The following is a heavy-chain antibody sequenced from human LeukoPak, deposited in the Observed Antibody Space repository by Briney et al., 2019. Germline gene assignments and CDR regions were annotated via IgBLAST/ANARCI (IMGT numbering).Heavy chain of an antibody. CDR1: GGSISSGNYY. CDR2: IYTSGST. V-gene: IGHV4-61*02. D-gene: IGHD3-22*01. CDR3: ARVRNDSSGYYYRSFDY. Sequence: SETLSLTCTVSGGSISSGNYYWNWIRQPAGKGLEWIGRIYTSGSTNYNPSLKNRVTISVDTSKNQFSLKLSSVTAADTAVYYCARVRNDSSGYYYRSFDYWGQGTLVTVSS. J-gene: IGHJ4*02.